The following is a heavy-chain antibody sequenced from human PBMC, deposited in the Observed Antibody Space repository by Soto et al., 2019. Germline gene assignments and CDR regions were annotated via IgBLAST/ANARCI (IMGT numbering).Heavy chain of an antibody. V-gene: IGHV3-23*01. D-gene: IGHD3-10*01. Sequence: HPGGSLRLSCRASGLAFGNYAMNWVRQVPGRGLEWVAGLSTNGRSTYYADSVRGRSTISRDNSKITVYLQMNSLRAEDTAVYYCAKDRAFNYFYGMDVWGQGTTVTVSS. CDR3: AKDRAFNYFYGMDV. CDR1: GLAFGNYA. CDR2: LSTNGRST. J-gene: IGHJ6*02.